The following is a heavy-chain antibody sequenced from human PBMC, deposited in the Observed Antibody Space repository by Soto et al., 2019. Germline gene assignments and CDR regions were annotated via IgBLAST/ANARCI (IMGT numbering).Heavy chain of an antibody. CDR1: GGSFGGYY. V-gene: IGHV4-34*01. J-gene: IGHJ4*02. Sequence: QVQLQQWGAGLLKPSETLSLTCAVYGGSFGGYYWSWIRQPPGKGLEWIGEINHSGSTNYNPSLKSRVTISVDTSKNQFSLKLSSVTAADTAVYYCATIYYDFWSGYYFDYWGQGTLVTVSS. D-gene: IGHD3-3*01. CDR3: ATIYYDFWSGYYFDY. CDR2: INHSGST.